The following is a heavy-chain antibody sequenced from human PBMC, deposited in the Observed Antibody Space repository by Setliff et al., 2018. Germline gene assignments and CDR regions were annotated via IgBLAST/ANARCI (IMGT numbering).Heavy chain of an antibody. Sequence: LRLSCVVSGFSFSTYAMHWIRQTPDKGLEWVAVISHDGDRKYYADSVKGRFTASRDNSRNTLYLQMNSLRPEDTAVYYCARTCSGSGCYAGLESWGQGTPVTVSS. D-gene: IGHD2-15*01. CDR2: ISHDGDRK. V-gene: IGHV3-30*04. CDR1: GFSFSTYA. CDR3: ARTCSGSGCYAGLES. J-gene: IGHJ4*02.